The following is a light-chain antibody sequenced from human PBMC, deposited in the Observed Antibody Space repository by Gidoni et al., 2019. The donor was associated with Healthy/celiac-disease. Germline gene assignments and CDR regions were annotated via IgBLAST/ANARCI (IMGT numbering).Light chain of an antibody. CDR2: AAS. J-gene: IGKJ4*01. CDR1: QGISNY. Sequence: DIQMTKSPSSLSASVVDRFTIPCRASQGISNYLAWYQQKPGKVPKLLMYAASTLQSGVPSRFSGSGSGTDFTLTISSLQPEDVATYYCQKYNSATITFGGGTKVEIK. V-gene: IGKV1-27*01. CDR3: QKYNSATIT.